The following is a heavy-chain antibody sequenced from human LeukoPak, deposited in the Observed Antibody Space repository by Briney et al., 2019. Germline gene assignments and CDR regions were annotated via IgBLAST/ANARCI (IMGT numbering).Heavy chain of an antibody. CDR3: ARDSYYDFWSGFRGDNYYYYYMDV. Sequence: GGSLRLSCAASGFTFSSYSMNWVRQAPGKGLEWVSSISSSSSYIYYADSVKGRFTISRDNAKNSLYLQMNSLRAEDTAVYYCARDSYYDFWSGFRGDNYYYYYMDVSGKGTTVTVSS. CDR1: GFTFSSYS. V-gene: IGHV3-21*01. CDR2: ISSSSSYI. J-gene: IGHJ6*03. D-gene: IGHD3-3*01.